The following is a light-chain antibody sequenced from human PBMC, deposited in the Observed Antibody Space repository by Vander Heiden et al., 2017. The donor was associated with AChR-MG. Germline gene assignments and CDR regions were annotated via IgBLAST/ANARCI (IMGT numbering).Light chain of an antibody. CDR3: SSYTGTYTSVV. CDR2: DVI. V-gene: IGLV2-11*01. Sequence: QSALTQHRPVSGSPGQSVTISCTGTSSAIGVDNFVSWFQQHPCKAPKLIIYDVIRRPSGVPDRFSGSKSGNTASLTISGLRPEDEADYHCSSYTGTYTSVVFGGGTRLTVL. CDR1: SSAIGVDNF. J-gene: IGLJ3*02.